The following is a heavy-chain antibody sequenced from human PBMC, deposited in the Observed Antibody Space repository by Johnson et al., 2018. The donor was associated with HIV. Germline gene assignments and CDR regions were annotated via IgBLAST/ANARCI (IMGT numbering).Heavy chain of an antibody. V-gene: IGHV3-23*04. CDR3: ATSTASDALDI. J-gene: IGHJ3*02. CDR1: GFSFIDYA. CDR2: ISGGEDDT. Sequence: VQLVESGGGLVRPGGSLRLSCVASGFSFIDYAMIWVRQAPGKGLEWVSFISGGEDDTYYADSVKGRFTISRDNSKTTLYLQMNSLRDEDTAIYYCATSTASDALDIWGQGTMVTVSS. D-gene: IGHD1-1*01.